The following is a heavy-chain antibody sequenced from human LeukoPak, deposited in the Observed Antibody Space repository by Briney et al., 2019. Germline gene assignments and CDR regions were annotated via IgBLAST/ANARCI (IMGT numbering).Heavy chain of an antibody. J-gene: IGHJ4*02. V-gene: IGHV4-34*01. CDR3: ACQDYGDPYYFDY. CDR2: INHSGST. CDR1: GGSFSGYY. D-gene: IGHD4-17*01. Sequence: PSETLSLTRAVYGGSFSGYYWSWIRQPPGKGLEWIGEINHSGSTNYNPSLKSRVTISVDTSKNQFSLRLSSVTAADTAVYYCACQDYGDPYYFDYWGQGTLVTVSS.